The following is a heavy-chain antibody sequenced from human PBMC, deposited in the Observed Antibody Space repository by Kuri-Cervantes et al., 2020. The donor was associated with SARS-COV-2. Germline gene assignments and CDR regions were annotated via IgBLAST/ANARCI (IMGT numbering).Heavy chain of an antibody. CDR2: IYYSGST. Sequence: SETLSLTCTVSGGFISSYYWSWTRQPPGKGLEWIGYIYYSGSTNYNPSLKSRVTISVDTSKNQFSLKLSSVTAADTAVYYCARGGATNFESPLYYYGMDVWGQGTTVTVSS. V-gene: IGHV4-59*01. CDR3: ARGGATNFESPLYYYGMDV. J-gene: IGHJ6*02. D-gene: IGHD1-26*01. CDR1: GGFISSYY.